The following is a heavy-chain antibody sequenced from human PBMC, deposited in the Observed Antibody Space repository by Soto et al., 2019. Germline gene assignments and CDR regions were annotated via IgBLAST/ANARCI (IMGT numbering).Heavy chain of an antibody. V-gene: IGHV3-48*03. CDR2: ISSIGVAT. Sequence: EVQLVESGGGLVQPGGSLRLSCAASGFTFSIHEMNWVRQAPGKGLEWVSYISSIGVATYYADSVKGRFTISRDNAKNSLYLQMNSLRAEDTAVYYCAGSGSDTDAFDIWGQGTMVTVSS. D-gene: IGHD1-26*01. J-gene: IGHJ3*02. CDR1: GFTFSIHE. CDR3: AGSGSDTDAFDI.